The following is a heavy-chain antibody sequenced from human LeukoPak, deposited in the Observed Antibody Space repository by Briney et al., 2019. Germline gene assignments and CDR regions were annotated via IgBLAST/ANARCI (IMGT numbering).Heavy chain of an antibody. J-gene: IGHJ3*02. V-gene: IGHV3-23*01. CDR3: AKDLLYDSSGYYPDAFDI. D-gene: IGHD3-22*01. CDR2: ISGSGGST. CDR1: GFTFSSYA. Sequence: GGSLRLSCAASGFTFSSYAMSWVRQAPGKGLEWVSAISGSGGSTYYADSVKGRFTISRDNSKNTLYLQMNSLRAEDTAVYYCAKDLLYDSSGYYPDAFDIWGQGTMVTVSS.